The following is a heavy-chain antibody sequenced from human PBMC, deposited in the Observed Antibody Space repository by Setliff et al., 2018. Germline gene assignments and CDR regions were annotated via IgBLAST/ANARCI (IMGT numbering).Heavy chain of an antibody. CDR2: ISPYNGNT. CDR1: GYTFKTYG. D-gene: IGHD1-1*01. CDR3: AKGGTYRYFDF. V-gene: IGHV1-18*01. Sequence: GASVKVSCKASGYTFKTYGFTWVRQAPGQGLEWMGWISPYNGNTNSAQKFQGRVTMTTDTSTSTAYMELKSLRYDDTAFYFCAKGGTYRYFDFWGQGTLVTVSS. J-gene: IGHJ4*02.